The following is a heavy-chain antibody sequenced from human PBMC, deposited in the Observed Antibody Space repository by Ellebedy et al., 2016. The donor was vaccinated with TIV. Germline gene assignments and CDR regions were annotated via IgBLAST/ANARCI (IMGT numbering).Heavy chain of an antibody. CDR2: IIPIFGTA. J-gene: IGHJ6*02. Sequence: AASVKVSCKASGGTFSSYAISWVRQAPGQGLEWMGGIIPIFGTANYAQKFQGRVTMTADESTSTAYMELSSLRSEDTAGYYCAAQGGYYYGSGSSHGTSYYGMDVWGQGTTVTVSS. CDR1: GGTFSSYA. V-gene: IGHV1-69*13. D-gene: IGHD3-10*01. CDR3: AAQGGYYYGSGSSHGTSYYGMDV.